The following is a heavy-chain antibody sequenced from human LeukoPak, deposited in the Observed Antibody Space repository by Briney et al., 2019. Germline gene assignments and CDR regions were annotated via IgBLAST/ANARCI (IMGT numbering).Heavy chain of an antibody. J-gene: IGHJ4*02. V-gene: IGHV1-3*01. CDR1: GYTFTSYA. Sequence: GASVKVSCKASGYTFTSYAMHWVRQAPGQRLEWMGWINAGNGNTKYSQKFQGRVTITRDTSASTAYMELSSLRSEDTAVYYCARYGSGSYYNPLLGFDYWGQGTLVTVSS. CDR2: INAGNGNT. D-gene: IGHD3-10*01. CDR3: ARYGSGSYYNPLLGFDY.